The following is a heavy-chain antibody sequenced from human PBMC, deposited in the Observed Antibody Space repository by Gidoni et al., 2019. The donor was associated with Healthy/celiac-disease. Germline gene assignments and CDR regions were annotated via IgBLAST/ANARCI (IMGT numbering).Heavy chain of an antibody. CDR1: GFTFSSYS. CDR2: ISSSSSTI. V-gene: IGHV3-48*02. CDR3: AREGGYYGSGRRPHWFDP. J-gene: IGHJ5*02. Sequence: EVQLLESGGGLVQPGGSLRLSCAASGFTFSSYSLTWVRQAPGKGLEWVSYISSSSSTIYHADSMKGRFTISRDNAKNSLYLQMNSLRDEDTAVYYCAREGGYYGSGRRPHWFDPWGQGTLVTVSS. D-gene: IGHD3-10*01.